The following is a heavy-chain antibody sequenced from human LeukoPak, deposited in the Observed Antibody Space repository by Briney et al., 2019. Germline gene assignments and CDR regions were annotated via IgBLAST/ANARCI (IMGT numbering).Heavy chain of an antibody. D-gene: IGHD3-22*01. Sequence: PGGSLRLSCAASGFTFSNYGMSWVRQAPGKGLEWVSTISGSGGNTYYADSVKGRFTFSRDTSKNTLYLQMNSPRAEDTAVYYCAKDMYYDSSGPVFDYWGQGTLVTVSS. CDR2: ISGSGGNT. CDR3: AKDMYYDSSGPVFDY. V-gene: IGHV3-23*01. CDR1: GFTFSNYG. J-gene: IGHJ4*02.